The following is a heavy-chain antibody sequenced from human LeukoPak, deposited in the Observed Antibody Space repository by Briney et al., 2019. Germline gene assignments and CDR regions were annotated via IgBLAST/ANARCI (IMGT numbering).Heavy chain of an antibody. Sequence: GGSLRLSCAASGFTFDDYGMSWVRQAPGKGLEWVSEINWNGGSTGYADSVKGRFTISRDNAKNSLYLQMNSLRAEDTAVYYCARVYQGVSLFDGIDYWGQGTLVTVSS. CDR3: ARVYQGVSLFDGIDY. CDR2: INWNGGST. D-gene: IGHD3-10*01. CDR1: GFTFDDYG. J-gene: IGHJ4*02. V-gene: IGHV3-20*04.